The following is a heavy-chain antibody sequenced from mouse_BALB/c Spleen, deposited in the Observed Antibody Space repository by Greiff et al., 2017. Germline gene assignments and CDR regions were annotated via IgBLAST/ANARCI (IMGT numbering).Heavy chain of an antibody. CDR3: ARITTGVGDY. J-gene: IGHJ4*01. Sequence: VQLQQPGAELVKPGASVKLSCKASGYTFTSYWMHWVKQRPGQGLEWIGEIDPSDSYTNYNQKFKGKATLTVDKSSSTAYMQLSSLTSEDSAVYYCARITTGVGDYWGQGTSVTVSS. D-gene: IGHD1-1*01. CDR2: IDPSDSYT. CDR1: GYTFTSYW. V-gene: IGHV1-69*02.